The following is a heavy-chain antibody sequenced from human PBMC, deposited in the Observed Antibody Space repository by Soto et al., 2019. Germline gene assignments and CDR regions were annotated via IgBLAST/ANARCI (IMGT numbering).Heavy chain of an antibody. CDR2: MNPNSGNT. Sequence: QVQLVQSGAEVKTPGASVKVSCKASGYTFATYDINWVRQAPGQGLEWMGWMNPNSGNTGYAQKFQGKLNLTMYPALRVASMELSSLRMGAPAVFYCSRGDGDNFNWLDSWGQGTLVTVSA. CDR1: GYTFATYD. CDR3: SRGDGDNFNWLDS. J-gene: IGHJ5*01. D-gene: IGHD1-20*01. V-gene: IGHV1-8*01.